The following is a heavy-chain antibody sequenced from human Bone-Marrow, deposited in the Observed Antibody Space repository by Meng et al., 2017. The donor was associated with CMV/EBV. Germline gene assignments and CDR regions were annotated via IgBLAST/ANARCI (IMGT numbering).Heavy chain of an antibody. V-gene: IGHV4-34*01. J-gene: IGHJ5*02. Sequence: SETLSLTCAVYGGSFSGYYWSWIRQPPGKGLEWIGEINHSGSTNYNPSLKSRVTISVDTSKNQFSLKLSSVTAADTAVYYCARGHHGNWFDPWGQGTLVTVSS. CDR1: GGSFSGYY. CDR3: ARGHHGNWFDP. CDR2: INHSGST.